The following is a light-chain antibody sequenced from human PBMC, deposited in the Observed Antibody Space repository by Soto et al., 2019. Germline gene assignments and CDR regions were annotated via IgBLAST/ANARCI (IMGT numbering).Light chain of an antibody. CDR2: DAS. CDR1: QSVSSY. V-gene: IGKV3-11*01. Sequence: EIVLTQSPATLSLSPGERATLSCRASQSVSSYLAWYQQKPGQAPRLLIYDASNRATGIPARFSGSGSGTDFTLTISSLEPEEFAVYYCQQRSNWGEYTFGQGTKLEIK. J-gene: IGKJ2*01. CDR3: QQRSNWGEYT.